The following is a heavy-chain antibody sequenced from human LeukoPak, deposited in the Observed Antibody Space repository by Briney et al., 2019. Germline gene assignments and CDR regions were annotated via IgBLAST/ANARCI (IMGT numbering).Heavy chain of an antibody. CDR2: IRQDGSVQ. Sequence: GGSLRLSCAASGFTFSSYWMSWVRQAPGKGLGWVANIRQDGSVQNYVDSVKGRFTISRDNPKNSVYLQMSSLRAEDTAVYYCLVTTRSRGFDYWGQGTLVTVSS. V-gene: IGHV3-7*01. CDR1: GFTFSSYW. CDR3: LVTTRSRGFDY. J-gene: IGHJ4*02. D-gene: IGHD1/OR15-1a*01.